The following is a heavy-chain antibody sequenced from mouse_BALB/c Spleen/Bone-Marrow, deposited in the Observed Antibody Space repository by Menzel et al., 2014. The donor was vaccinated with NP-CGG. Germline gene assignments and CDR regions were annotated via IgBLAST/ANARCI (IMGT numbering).Heavy chain of an antibody. J-gene: IGHJ1*01. V-gene: IGHV2-9*02. CDR2: IGTGRGT. CDR1: GFSLKNYG. CDR3: ARDRAYGNWYFDV. D-gene: IGHD2-1*01. Sequence: VMLVESGPGLVAPSQSLSITCTVSGFSLKNYGVHWVRQPPGKGLEWLGVIGTGRGTNYNSALTSRLGISKDNSKSQVFLKMNSLQTDDTAMYYCARDRAYGNWYFDVWGAGTTVTVSS.